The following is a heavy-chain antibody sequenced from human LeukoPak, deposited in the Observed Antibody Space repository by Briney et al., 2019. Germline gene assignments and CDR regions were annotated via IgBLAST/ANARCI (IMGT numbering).Heavy chain of an antibody. J-gene: IGHJ4*02. V-gene: IGHV1-69*04. CDR3: ARVDTAMVIDY. D-gene: IGHD5-18*01. Sequence: SVKVSCKASGGTFSSYAISWVRQAPGQGLEWMGRIIPILGIANYAQKFQGRVTTTADKSTSTAYMELSSLRSEDTAVYYCARVDTAMVIDYWGQGTLVTVSS. CDR1: GGTFSSYA. CDR2: IIPILGIA.